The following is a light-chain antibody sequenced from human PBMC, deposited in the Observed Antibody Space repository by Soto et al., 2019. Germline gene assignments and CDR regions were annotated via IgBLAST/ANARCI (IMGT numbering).Light chain of an antibody. CDR1: SSDVGAYNY. CDR3: CSYAGSHNVGV. Sequence: QSVLTQPPSASGSPGQSVTISCTGTSSDVGAYNYVSWYQQHPGKAPKLMIYEVSKRPSGVPDRFSGSKSGNTASLTVSGLQAEDEADYYCCSYAGSHNVGVFGSGTKLTVL. J-gene: IGLJ1*01. V-gene: IGLV2-8*01. CDR2: EVS.